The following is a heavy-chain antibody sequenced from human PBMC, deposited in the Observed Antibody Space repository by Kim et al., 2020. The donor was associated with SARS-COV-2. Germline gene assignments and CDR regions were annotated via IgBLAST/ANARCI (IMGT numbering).Heavy chain of an antibody. D-gene: IGHD4-17*01. V-gene: IGHV4-34*01. CDR2: INQSGTT. CDR3: ARGGYGDPEYNLSRMDV. Sequence: SETLSLTCAVSRGSFSDDFWSWIRQSPGKGLEWIGEINQSGTTNHNPSLKSRVAISIDTSKKQFSLKLNSVTAADTAVYYCARGGYGDPEYNLSRMDVWG. CDR1: RGSFSDDF. J-gene: IGHJ6*01.